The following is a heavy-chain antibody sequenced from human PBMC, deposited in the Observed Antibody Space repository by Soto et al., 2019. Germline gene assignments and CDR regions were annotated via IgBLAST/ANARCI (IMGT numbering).Heavy chain of an antibody. V-gene: IGHV3-23*01. CDR1: GFTFSSYA. D-gene: IGHD2-21*01. CDR2: ISGSGGST. CDR3: AYTAFLRLAGPGPRVDYYYCYDIDV. J-gene: IGHJ6*02. Sequence: GGSLRLSCAASGFTFSSYAMSWVRQAPGKGLEWVSAISGSGGSTYYADSVKGRFTISRDNSKNTLYLQMNSLRAEDTAVYYCAYTAFLRLAGPGPRVDYYYCYDIDVCGHGTTVTVSS.